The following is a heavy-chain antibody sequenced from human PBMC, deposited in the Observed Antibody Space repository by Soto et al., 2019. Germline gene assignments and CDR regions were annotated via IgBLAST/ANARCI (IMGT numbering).Heavy chain of an antibody. V-gene: IGHV4-4*02. J-gene: IGHJ6*02. Sequence: SETLSLTCAVSGGSISSSNWWSWVRQPPGKGLEWIGEIYHSGSTNYNPSLKSRVTISVDKSKNQFSLKLSSVTAADTAVYYCARKVDTTAYYGMDVWGQGTTVTVSS. CDR2: IYHSGST. D-gene: IGHD4-17*01. CDR3: ARKVDTTAYYGMDV. CDR1: GGSISSSNW.